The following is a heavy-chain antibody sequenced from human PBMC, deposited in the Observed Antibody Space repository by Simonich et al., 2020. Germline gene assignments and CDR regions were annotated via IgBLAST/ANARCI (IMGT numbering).Heavy chain of an antibody. J-gene: IGHJ4*02. Sequence: EVQLVESGGGLVQPGGSLRLSCAASGFTFSSYEMNWGRQAPGEGVEWVSYISSSGSTIYYADSVKGRFTIARDNAKNSLYLQMNSLRAEDTAVYYCARHYYGDYYFDYWGQGTLVTVSS. CDR3: ARHYYGDYYFDY. CDR2: ISSSGSTI. V-gene: IGHV3-48*03. D-gene: IGHD4-17*01. CDR1: GFTFSSYE.